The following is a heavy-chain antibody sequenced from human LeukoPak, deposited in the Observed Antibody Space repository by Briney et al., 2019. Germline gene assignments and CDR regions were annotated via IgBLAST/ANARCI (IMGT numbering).Heavy chain of an antibody. CDR3: ARGRRDYGDYPY. V-gene: IGHV3-53*01. CDR2: IYSGGDT. J-gene: IGHJ4*02. D-gene: IGHD4-17*01. Sequence: PGGSLRLSCAASGFSVSNTYMSWVRQAPGKGLEWVSVIYSGGDTYSADSVKGRFTTSRDNSKNTLYLQMNSLRAEDTAVYYCARGRRDYGDYPYWGQGTLVTVSS. CDR1: GFSVSNTY.